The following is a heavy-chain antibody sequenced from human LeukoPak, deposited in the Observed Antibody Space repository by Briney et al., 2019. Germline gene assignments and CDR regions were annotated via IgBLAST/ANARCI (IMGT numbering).Heavy chain of an antibody. CDR2: IYYSGST. CDR1: GDSISSGSYS. V-gene: IGHV4-30-4*07. CDR3: ARAVIVVVAATSNWFDP. J-gene: IGHJ5*02. Sequence: SETLSLTCAVSGDSISSGSYSWSWIRQPPGKGLEWIGHIYYSGSTYYNPSLKSRLNMLVDRSKNQLSLKLNSVTAADTAVYYCARAVIVVVAATSNWFDPWGQGTLVTASS. D-gene: IGHD2-15*01.